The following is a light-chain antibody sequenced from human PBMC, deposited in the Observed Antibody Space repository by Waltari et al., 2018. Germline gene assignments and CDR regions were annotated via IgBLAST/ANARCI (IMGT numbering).Light chain of an antibody. J-gene: IGLJ1*01. Sequence: QLMLTQSPSASASLGASVNLTCILTSGHNDFAVAWHPQAPEKAPRFLMKVNADGSHIRGDDIPDRFSGSSSGAERFLTISSLQSEDEADYFCQTWTAGIGVFGRGTTVSVL. CDR1: SGHNDFA. CDR3: QTWTAGIGV. V-gene: IGLV4-69*01. CDR2: VNADGSH.